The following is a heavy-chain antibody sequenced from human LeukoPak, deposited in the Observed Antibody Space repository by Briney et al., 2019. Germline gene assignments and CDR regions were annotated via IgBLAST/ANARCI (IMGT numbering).Heavy chain of an antibody. V-gene: IGHV3-64D*06. CDR1: GFTFSSYA. Sequence: GGSLRLSCSASGFTFSSYAMHWVRQAPGKGLEYVSAISSDGVSTYYADSVKGRFTISRDNSKNTLYLQMSSLRAEDTAVYYCVKDRGPTMIGTKLQHWGQGTLVTVSS. CDR2: ISSDGVST. D-gene: IGHD3-22*01. J-gene: IGHJ1*01. CDR3: VKDRGPTMIGTKLQH.